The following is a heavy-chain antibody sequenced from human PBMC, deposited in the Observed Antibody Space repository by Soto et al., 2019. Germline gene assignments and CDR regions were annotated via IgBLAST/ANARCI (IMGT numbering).Heavy chain of an antibody. D-gene: IGHD5-18*01. J-gene: IGHJ4*02. CDR1: GFTVSSNH. V-gene: IGHV3-53*01. CDR2: IYYSGNT. CDR3: ARGVDTAKVGD. Sequence: SLRLSCAASGFTVSSNHMTWVRQAPGRGPEWVSTIYYSGNTYYADSVKGRFTISRDNSKNMLYLQMNSLRAEDTAVYYCARGVDTAKVGDWGQGTLVTVSS.